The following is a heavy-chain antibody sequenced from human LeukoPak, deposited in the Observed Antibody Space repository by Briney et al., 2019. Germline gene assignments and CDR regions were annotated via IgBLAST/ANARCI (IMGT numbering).Heavy chain of an antibody. D-gene: IGHD4-17*01. CDR2: INPNSGGT. V-gene: IGHV1-2*06. CDR1: GYTFTGYY. Sequence: GASVKVSCKASGYTFTGYYMHWVRQAPGRGLEWMGRINPNSGGTNYAQKFQGRVTMTRDASVSTAYMELSRLRSDDTAVYYCARTYGDYVRMRLDYWGQGTLVTVSS. J-gene: IGHJ4*02. CDR3: ARTYGDYVRMRLDY.